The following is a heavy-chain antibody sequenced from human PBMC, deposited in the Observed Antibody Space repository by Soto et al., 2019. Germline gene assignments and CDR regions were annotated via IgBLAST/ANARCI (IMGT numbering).Heavy chain of an antibody. CDR3: ANLRGSGSYYKGPSRAFDI. D-gene: IGHD3-10*01. V-gene: IGHV1-69*02. CDR2: IIPILGIA. J-gene: IGHJ3*02. Sequence: SVKVSCKASGGTFSSYTISWVRQAPGQGLEWMGRIIPILGIANYAQKFQGRVTITADKSTSTAYMELSSLRSEGTAVYYCANLRGSGSYYKGPSRAFDIWGQGTMVTVSS. CDR1: GGTFSSYT.